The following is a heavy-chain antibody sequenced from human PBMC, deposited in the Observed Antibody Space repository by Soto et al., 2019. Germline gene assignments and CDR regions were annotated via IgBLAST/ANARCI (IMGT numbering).Heavy chain of an antibody. Sequence: TLSLTCTVCGGSISNYFCNWIRQPAGKGLECIGRICNSCSTNYNPSLKSRITISADTSMNQFSLKLNSVTAADTAVYYCARGGQDFWSGPFDXWGKGAMVTFSX. D-gene: IGHD3-3*01. CDR3: ARGGQDFWSGPFDX. J-gene: IGHJ4*02. CDR1: GGSISNYF. V-gene: IGHV4-4*07. CDR2: ICNSCST.